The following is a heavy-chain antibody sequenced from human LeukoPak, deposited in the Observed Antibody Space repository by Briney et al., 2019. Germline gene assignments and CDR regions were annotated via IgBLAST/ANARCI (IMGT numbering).Heavy chain of an antibody. V-gene: IGHV4-34*01. J-gene: IGHJ4*02. CDR1: GGSFSGYD. D-gene: IGHD2-2*01. CDR2: INHSGST. Sequence: PSETLSLTCAVYGGSFSGYDWSWIRQPPGKGLEWIGEINHSGSTNYNPSLKSRVTISVDTSKNQFSLKLSSVTAADTAVYYCARLPTIVVVPAARDGLDYWGQGTLVTVSS. CDR3: ARLPTIVVVPAARDGLDY.